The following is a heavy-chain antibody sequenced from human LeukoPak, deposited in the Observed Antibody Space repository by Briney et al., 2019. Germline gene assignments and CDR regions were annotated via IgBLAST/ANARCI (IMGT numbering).Heavy chain of an antibody. CDR1: GGSISSFY. Sequence: SETLSLTCSVSGGSISSFYWIWVRQPAGKGLEWIGRVDTSGSTHYNPSLKGRVTMSLDTSKYQFSLRLSSVTVADTAVYYCARGLGGASYYMDVWGRGTTVTVSS. D-gene: IGHD3-16*01. CDR3: ARGLGGASYYMDV. V-gene: IGHV4-4*07. J-gene: IGHJ6*03. CDR2: VDTSGST.